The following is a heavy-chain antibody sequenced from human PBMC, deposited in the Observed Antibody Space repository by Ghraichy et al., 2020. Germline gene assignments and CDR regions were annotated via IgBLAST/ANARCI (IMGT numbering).Heavy chain of an antibody. D-gene: IGHD6-13*01. V-gene: IGHV3-23*01. CDR1: GFTFSNYA. CDR3: AKDLRSLSSSSRGYDY. J-gene: IGHJ4*02. Sequence: GGSLRLSCAASGFTFSNYAMSWVRQAPGKGLEWVSAISGSGGNTSYADSVKGRFTISRDNSKNTLYLQMNSLRAEDTAVYYCAKDLRSLSSSSRGYDYWGQGTLVTVSS. CDR2: ISGSGGNT.